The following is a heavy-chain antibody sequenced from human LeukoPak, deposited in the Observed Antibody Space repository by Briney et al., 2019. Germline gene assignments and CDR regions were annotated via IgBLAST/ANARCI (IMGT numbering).Heavy chain of an antibody. CDR1: GGSISSSSYY. Sequence: SETLSLTCTVSGGSISSSSYYWGWIRQPPGKGLEWIGSIYYSGSTYYNPSLKSRVTISVDTSKNQFSLKLSSVTAADTAVYYCARDRWDDYVWGSYRSKYMDVWGKGTTVTVSS. CDR2: IYYSGST. J-gene: IGHJ6*03. CDR3: ARDRWDDYVWGSYRSKYMDV. D-gene: IGHD3-16*02. V-gene: IGHV4-39*07.